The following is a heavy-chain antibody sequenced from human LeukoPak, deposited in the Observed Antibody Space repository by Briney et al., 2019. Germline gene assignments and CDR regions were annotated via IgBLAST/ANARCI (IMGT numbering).Heavy chain of an antibody. CDR1: GGTFSSYA. Sequence: ASVKVSCKASGGTFSSYAISWVRQAPGQGLEWMGGIIPIFGTANYAQKFQGRVTITADESTSTAYMELSSLGSEDTAVYYCARPAKESGYYYAGYWGQGTLVTVSS. CDR3: ARPAKESGYYYAGY. D-gene: IGHD3-22*01. CDR2: IIPIFGTA. J-gene: IGHJ4*02. V-gene: IGHV1-69*13.